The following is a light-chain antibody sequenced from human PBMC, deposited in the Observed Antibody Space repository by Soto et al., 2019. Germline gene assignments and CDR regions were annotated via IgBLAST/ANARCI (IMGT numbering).Light chain of an antibody. CDR3: QQYNNWPPLT. V-gene: IGKV3-15*01. CDR1: QSVSRK. CDR2: ASS. J-gene: IGKJ4*01. Sequence: EIVLTQSPATLSLSPGERATLSCRASQSVSRKLAWYQQIPGQAPRLLIYASSTRATGIPARFSGSGSGTESTLTISSLQSEDFAVYYCQQYNNWPPLTFGGGTKVDIK.